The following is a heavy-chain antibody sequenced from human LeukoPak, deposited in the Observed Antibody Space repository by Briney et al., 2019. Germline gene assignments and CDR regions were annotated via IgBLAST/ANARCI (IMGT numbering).Heavy chain of an antibody. Sequence: GGSLRLSCAASGFTFSSYGMHWVRQAPGKGLEWVAVISYDGSNKYYADSVKGRFTISRDNSKNTLYLQMNSLRAEDTAVYYCAKDMVGATGFAWGQGTLVTVSS. CDR1: GFTFSSYG. D-gene: IGHD1-26*01. V-gene: IGHV3-30*18. CDR3: AKDMVGATGFA. J-gene: IGHJ4*02. CDR2: ISYDGSNK.